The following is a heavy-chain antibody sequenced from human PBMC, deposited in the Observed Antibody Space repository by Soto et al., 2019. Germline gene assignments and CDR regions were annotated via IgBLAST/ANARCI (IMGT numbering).Heavy chain of an antibody. CDR1: GFTFSSYA. V-gene: IGHV3-23*01. Sequence: GGSLRLSCAASGFTFSSYAMSWVRQAPGKGLEWFSAISGSGGSTYYADSVKARTTISRDNTKNMLYPQMNSLRAEVTAVSYCARLGGDSSGWGPLDYWGQGTLVTVSS. J-gene: IGHJ4*02. CDR3: ARLGGDSSGWGPLDY. D-gene: IGHD3-22*01. CDR2: ISGSGGST.